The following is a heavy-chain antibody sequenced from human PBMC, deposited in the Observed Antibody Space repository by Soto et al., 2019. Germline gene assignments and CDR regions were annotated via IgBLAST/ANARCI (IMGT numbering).Heavy chain of an antibody. CDR2: IHYSGST. V-gene: IGHV4-59*01. Sequence: QVQLQESGPGLVKPSETLSLTCTVSGGSISSYYWSWIGQSPGKGLEWIGYIHYSGSTKYNPSLKSRVTISVDTSRNQFSLKLSSVTAADSAVYFCARARYQLLHPYYYGMDVWGQGTTVTVSS. CDR3: ARARYQLLHPYYYGMDV. J-gene: IGHJ6*02. CDR1: GGSISSYY. D-gene: IGHD2-2*01.